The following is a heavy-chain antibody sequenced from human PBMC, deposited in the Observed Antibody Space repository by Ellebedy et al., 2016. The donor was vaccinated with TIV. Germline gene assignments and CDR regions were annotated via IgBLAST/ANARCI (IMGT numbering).Heavy chain of an antibody. V-gene: IGHV3-30*02. Sequence: GESLKISCAASGFTFHSYGMHWVRHAPGKGLEWVTFIRYDGSDKYYADSVKGRFTVSRDNSKNTLTLQMNSLRLEDTAVYYCAKVLFAFGEVESPIDRWGQGTLVIVSS. J-gene: IGHJ5*02. D-gene: IGHD3-10*01. CDR3: AKVLFAFGEVESPIDR. CDR2: IRYDGSDK. CDR1: GFTFHSYG.